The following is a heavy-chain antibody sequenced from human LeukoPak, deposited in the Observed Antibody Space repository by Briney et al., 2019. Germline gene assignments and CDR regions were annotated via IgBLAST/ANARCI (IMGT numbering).Heavy chain of an antibody. D-gene: IGHD4-17*01. CDR2: ISYDGSNK. Sequence: GGSLRLSCAASGFTFSSYGMHWVSQAPGKGLEWVAVISYDGSNKYYADSVKGRFTISRDNSKNTLYLQMNSLRAEDTAVYYCAKPQMTTVTPVGYWGQGTLVTVSS. V-gene: IGHV3-30*18. CDR1: GFTFSSYG. CDR3: AKPQMTTVTPVGY. J-gene: IGHJ4*02.